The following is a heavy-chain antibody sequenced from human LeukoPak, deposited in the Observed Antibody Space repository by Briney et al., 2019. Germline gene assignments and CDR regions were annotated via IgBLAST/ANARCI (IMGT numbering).Heavy chain of an antibody. J-gene: IGHJ6*02. CDR2: INPNSGGT. D-gene: IGHD2-15*01. CDR3: ARVDVVVVAASMDV. Sequence: APVKVSCKASGYTFTGYYMHWVRQAPGQGLEWMGWINPNSGGTNYAQKFQGRVTMTRDTSISTAYMELSRLRSDDTAVYYCARVDVVVVAASMDVWGQGTTVTVSS. V-gene: IGHV1-2*02. CDR1: GYTFTGYY.